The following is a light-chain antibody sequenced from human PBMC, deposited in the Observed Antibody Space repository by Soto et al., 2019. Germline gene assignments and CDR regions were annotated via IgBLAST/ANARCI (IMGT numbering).Light chain of an antibody. Sequence: EIVLTQSPGSLSLSLGERATLSCRASQSVDSAFFAWYQQKPGQPPRLLMYGASRRATGIPDRFSGSGSGTDFPLTISRLEPEDFAVYYWQQYASSLTFGPGTKVEI. CDR3: QQYASSLT. J-gene: IGKJ1*01. V-gene: IGKV3-20*01. CDR2: GAS. CDR1: QSVDSAF.